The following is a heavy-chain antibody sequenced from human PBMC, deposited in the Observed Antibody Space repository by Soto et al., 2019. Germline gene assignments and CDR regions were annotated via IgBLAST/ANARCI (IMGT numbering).Heavy chain of an antibody. CDR3: TTVVIPGTRHMGFAS. CDR2: IYYDGTT. CDR1: GDSTTSINNY. Sequence: PESLSPTCTVAGDSTTSINNYWGWLRQPPGMGLEGIANIYYDGTTFYNPSLKSRITMSIDTSKNQFSLNLTSVTATDTAVYYCTTVVIPGTRHMGFASGGQGPSVTVSS. J-gene: IGHJ5*01. V-gene: IGHV4-39*01. D-gene: IGHD2-21*01.